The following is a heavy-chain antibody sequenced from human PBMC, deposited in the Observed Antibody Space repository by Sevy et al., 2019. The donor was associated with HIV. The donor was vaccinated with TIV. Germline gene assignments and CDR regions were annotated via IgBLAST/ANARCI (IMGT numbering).Heavy chain of an antibody. D-gene: IGHD4-4*01. CDR2: IYPDDSET. Sequence: GESLKVPCKVSGYRFTTYWIGWVRQMPGKGLEWMGIIYPDDSETRYSPSFEGQVTISADKSISTTYLQWSSLKASDTAIYYCARPISDLYSNYYYFDYWGQGTLVTVSS. CDR3: ARPISDLYSNYYYFDY. J-gene: IGHJ4*02. CDR1: GYRFTTYW. V-gene: IGHV5-51*01.